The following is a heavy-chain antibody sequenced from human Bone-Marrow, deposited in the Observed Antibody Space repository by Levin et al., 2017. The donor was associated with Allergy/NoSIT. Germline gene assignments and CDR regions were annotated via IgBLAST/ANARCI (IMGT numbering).Heavy chain of an antibody. J-gene: IGHJ4*02. CDR3: ARDPFAYNFGSRSYLDY. D-gene: IGHD3-10*01. CDR2: INRGGSST. V-gene: IGHV3-74*01. CDR1: GFAFSNYW. Sequence: GESLKISCAASGFAFSNYWMHWVRQAPGKGLVWVSRINRGGSSTTYADSVKGRFTISRDNAKNTLYLQMNSLRAEDTAVYYCARDPFAYNFGSRSYLDYWGQGTLVGVSS.